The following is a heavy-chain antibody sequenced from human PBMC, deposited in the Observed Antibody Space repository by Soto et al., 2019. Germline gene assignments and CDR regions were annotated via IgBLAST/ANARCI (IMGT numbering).Heavy chain of an antibody. D-gene: IGHD3-10*01. CDR3: VKDPFLYYGAGPFDY. Sequence: GGSLRLSCSASGFTFSSYAMHWVRQAPGKGLEYVSAISSNGGSTYYADSVKGRFTISRDNSKNTLYLQMSSLRAEDTAVYYCVKDPFLYYGAGPFDYWGQGTLVTVSS. V-gene: IGHV3-64D*06. CDR1: GFTFSSYA. CDR2: ISSNGGST. J-gene: IGHJ4*02.